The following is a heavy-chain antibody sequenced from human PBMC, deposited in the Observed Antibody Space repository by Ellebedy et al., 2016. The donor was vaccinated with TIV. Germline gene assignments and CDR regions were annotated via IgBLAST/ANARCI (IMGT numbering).Heavy chain of an antibody. CDR1: GFIVSRNY. J-gene: IGHJ4*02. CDR3: ARDTGGYYDSGGYDY. V-gene: IGHV3-53*01. CDR2: LYSGGST. D-gene: IGHD3-22*01. Sequence: GGSLRLSCVASGFIVSRNYMSWVRQAPGRGLEWVSILYSGGSTYYADSVKGRFTISRDNSKNTLYLQMNSLGAEDTAVYYCARDTGGYYDSGGYDYWGQGTLVTVSS.